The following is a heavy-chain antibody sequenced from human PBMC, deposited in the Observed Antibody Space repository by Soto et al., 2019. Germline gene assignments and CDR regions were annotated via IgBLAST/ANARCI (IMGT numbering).Heavy chain of an antibody. V-gene: IGHV3-30*03. CDR3: ARGTIVAIQHLDY. D-gene: IGHD5-12*01. CDR1: GFTFSSYA. CDR2: ISIRGGDE. Sequence: QVQLVESGGGVVQPGKSLRLSCAASGFTFSSYAMHRARQAPGKGLEWVTVISIRGGDEYYAESVRGRFTISRDDSKNTLYLQMDSLRVEDTAVYYCARGTIVAIQHLDYWGQGTLVTVSS. J-gene: IGHJ4*02.